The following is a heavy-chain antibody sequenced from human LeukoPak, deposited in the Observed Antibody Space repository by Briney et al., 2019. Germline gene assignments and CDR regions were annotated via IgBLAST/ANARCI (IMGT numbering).Heavy chain of an antibody. CDR2: IRSETDGGTT. CDR1: GFTFRDAW. V-gene: IGHV3-15*01. CDR3: AKHIYGVVSIQQ. D-gene: IGHD3-3*01. Sequence: GGSLRLSCAASGFTFRDAWMTWVRQAPGKGLEWVCRIRSETDGGTTDYAVSVQGRFTISRDDSKNTLYLQMSSLKTEDTAVYYCAKHIYGVVSIQQWGQGTLVTVSS. J-gene: IGHJ1*01.